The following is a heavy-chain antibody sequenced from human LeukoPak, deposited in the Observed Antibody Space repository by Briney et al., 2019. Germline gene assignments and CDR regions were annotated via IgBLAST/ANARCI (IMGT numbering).Heavy chain of an antibody. CDR3: ARDYCSTSFCYDN. D-gene: IGHD2-2*01. Sequence: GGSLRLSCAASGFTFRNYGMHWVRQSPDKGLEWVAAIWYDGSKRLYADSVKGRFTIPRDDSENALYLQMNSLRAEDTALYYCARDYCSTSFCYDNWGQGTLVTVSS. CDR2: IWYDGSKR. J-gene: IGHJ4*02. V-gene: IGHV3-33*01. CDR1: GFTFRNYG.